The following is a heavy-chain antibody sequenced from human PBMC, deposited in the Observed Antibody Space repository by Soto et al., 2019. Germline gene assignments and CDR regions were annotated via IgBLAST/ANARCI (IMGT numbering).Heavy chain of an antibody. D-gene: IGHD3-3*01. CDR2: IYYSGST. CDR3: ARGPSYYDFWSGYPPPFDY. J-gene: IGHJ4*02. V-gene: IGHV4-39*01. CDR1: GGSISSSSYY. Sequence: SETLSLTCTVSGGSISSSSYYWGWIRQPPGKGLEWIGSIYYSGSTYYNPSLKSRVTISVDTSKNQFSLKLSSVTAADTAVYYCARGPSYYDFWSGYPPPFDYWGQGTLVTVSS.